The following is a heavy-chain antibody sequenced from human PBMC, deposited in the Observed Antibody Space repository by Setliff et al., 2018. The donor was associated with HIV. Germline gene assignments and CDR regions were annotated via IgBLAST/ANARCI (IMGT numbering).Heavy chain of an antibody. CDR2: ISSSGSTI. J-gene: IGHJ3*02. CDR3: ARVAYSSSWYVGHAFDI. Sequence: GSLRLSCAASGFTFSDYYMSWIRQAPGKGLEWVSYISSSGSTIYYADSVKARFTISRDNAKNSLSLQMNSLRAEDTAVYYCARVAYSSSWYVGHAFDIWGQETMVTVSS. D-gene: IGHD6-13*01. CDR1: GFTFSDYY. V-gene: IGHV3-11*01.